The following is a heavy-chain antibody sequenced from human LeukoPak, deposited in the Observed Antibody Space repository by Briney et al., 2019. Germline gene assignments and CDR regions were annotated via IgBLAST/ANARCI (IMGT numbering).Heavy chain of an antibody. J-gene: IGHJ6*02. Sequence: PGGSLRLSCADSGFSFSTYGMSWVRQAPGKGLEWVANIKQDGSEKYYVDSVKGRFTISRDNAKNSLYLQMNSLRAEDTAVYYCAREGWGPIAGFGDYTYNYGMDVWGQGTTVTVSS. CDR2: IKQDGSEK. V-gene: IGHV3-7*01. CDR1: GFSFSTYG. CDR3: AREGWGPIAGFGDYTYNYGMDV. D-gene: IGHD3-10*01.